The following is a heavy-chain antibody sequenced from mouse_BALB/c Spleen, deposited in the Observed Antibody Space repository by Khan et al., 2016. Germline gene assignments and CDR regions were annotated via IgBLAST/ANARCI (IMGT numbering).Heavy chain of an antibody. D-gene: IGHD2-3*01. CDR2: IIYSGST. CDR3: ASDGPNYAMDY. J-gene: IGHJ4*01. V-gene: IGHV3-2*02. Sequence: EVKFQESGPGLLPPSPSLSLPFTVPFSSITSDYAWNWIRQFPGNKLEWMGYIIYSGSTTYTPSLKSRISITRDTSKNQFFLQLNSVTIEDTATYYCASDGPNYAMDYWGQGTSVTVSS. CDR1: FSSITSDYA.